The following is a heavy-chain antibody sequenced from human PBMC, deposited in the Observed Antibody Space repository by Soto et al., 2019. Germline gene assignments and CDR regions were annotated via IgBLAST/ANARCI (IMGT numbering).Heavy chain of an antibody. D-gene: IGHD2-15*01. CDR2: IYHNGRS. J-gene: IGHJ5*02. CDR3: ARSKGVVPTHALDP. CDR1: GGSISSINW. Sequence: SETLSLTCGVSGGSISSINWWSWVRQTPGKGLEWIGEIYHNGRSDYNPSLKSRVTLSIDKSKNQFFLNLTTVTAADTAVYYCARSKGVVPTHALDPWGKGTWATV. V-gene: IGHV4-4*02.